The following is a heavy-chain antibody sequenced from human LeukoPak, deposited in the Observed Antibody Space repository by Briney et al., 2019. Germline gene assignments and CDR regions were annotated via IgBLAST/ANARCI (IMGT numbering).Heavy chain of an antibody. CDR3: AKRLWELPRYYHYGMDV. CDR1: GFTFSSYW. Sequence: GGSLRLSCAASGFTFSSYWMSWVRQAPGKGLEWVANIKQDGSEKYYVDSVKGRFTISRDNAKNSLYLQMNSLRAEDTAVYYCAKRLWELPRYYHYGMDVWGQGTTVTVS. J-gene: IGHJ6*02. D-gene: IGHD1-26*01. V-gene: IGHV3-7*01. CDR2: IKQDGSEK.